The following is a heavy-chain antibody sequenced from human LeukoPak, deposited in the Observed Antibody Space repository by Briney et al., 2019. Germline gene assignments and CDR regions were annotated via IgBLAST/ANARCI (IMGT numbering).Heavy chain of an antibody. CDR2: IYYSGST. J-gene: IGHJ2*01. D-gene: IGHD3-10*01. CDR3: ARDLDRVRGSRSSDWYFDL. V-gene: IGHV4-30-4*01. CDR1: GVSISSGDYY. Sequence: SETLSLTCTVSGVSISSGDYYWSWVRQPPGKGLEWIWYIYYSGSTYYNPSLKSRVTISVDTSKNQFSLKLSSVTAADTAVYYCARDLDRVRGSRSSDWYFDLWGRGTLVTVSS.